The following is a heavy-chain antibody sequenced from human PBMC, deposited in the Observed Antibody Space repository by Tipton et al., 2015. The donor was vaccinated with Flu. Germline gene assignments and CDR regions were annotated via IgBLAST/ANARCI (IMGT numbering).Heavy chain of an antibody. J-gene: IGHJ4*01. CDR1: GGSISSGSYD. CDR3: ARAGWLLPFDY. CDR2: IYTSGST. Sequence: TLSLTCTVSGGSISSGSYDWSWIRQPAGKGLGWIGRIYTSGSTNYNPSLKSQVTISVDTSKNQFSLKLSSVTAADTAVYYCARAGWLLPFDYWGHGTLVTVYS. V-gene: IGHV4-61*02. D-gene: IGHD3-22*01.